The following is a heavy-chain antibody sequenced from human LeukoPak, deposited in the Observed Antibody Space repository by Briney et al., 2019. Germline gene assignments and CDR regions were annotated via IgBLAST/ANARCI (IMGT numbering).Heavy chain of an antibody. J-gene: IGHJ6*03. CDR3: AREGLLWFGEFYYYYYMDV. CDR1: GFTFSSYW. V-gene: IGHV3-7*01. D-gene: IGHD3-10*01. Sequence: PGGSLRLSCAASGFTFSSYWMSWVRQAPGKGLEWVANIKQDGSEKYYVDSVKGRFTISRDNAKNSLYLQMNSLRAEDTAVYYCAREGLLWFGEFYYYYYMDVWGKGTTVTVSS. CDR2: IKQDGSEK.